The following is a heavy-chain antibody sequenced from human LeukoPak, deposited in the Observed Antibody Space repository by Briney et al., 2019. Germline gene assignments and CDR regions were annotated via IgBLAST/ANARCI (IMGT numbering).Heavy chain of an antibody. D-gene: IGHD2-15*01. Sequence: GRSLRLSCEASGFTFSTYGMHWVRQAPGKGLEWITLIPYDGSNKYYADSVKGRFTISRDNSKDTLFLQMNSLRPEDTAVYYCAKQGRDHCSGGSCYLFDYWGQGTLVTVSS. CDR3: AKQGRDHCSGGSCYLFDY. CDR2: IPYDGSNK. J-gene: IGHJ4*02. V-gene: IGHV3-30*18. CDR1: GFTFSTYG.